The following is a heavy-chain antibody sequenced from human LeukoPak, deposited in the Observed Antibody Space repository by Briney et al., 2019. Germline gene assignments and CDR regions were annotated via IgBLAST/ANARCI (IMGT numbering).Heavy chain of an antibody. V-gene: IGHV3-11*01. D-gene: IGHD6-6*01. CDR2: ISNSGNRT. Sequence: GGSLRLSCEATGFNFSDSYMTWVRQLPGKGLEWVSYISNSGNRTYYAASVRGRFTISRDNAKNSLYLQMNSLRAEDTAIYYCAGRKRVLESWGQGTLVTVSS. CDR3: AGRKRVLES. J-gene: IGHJ4*02. CDR1: GFNFSDSY.